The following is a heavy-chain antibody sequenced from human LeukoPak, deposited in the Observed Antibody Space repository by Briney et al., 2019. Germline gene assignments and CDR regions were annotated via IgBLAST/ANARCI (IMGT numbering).Heavy chain of an antibody. J-gene: IGHJ4*02. V-gene: IGHV3-21*01. CDR2: ISSRSNYI. D-gene: IGHD3-10*01. CDR3: ARDAYYSGSGIYSK. Sequence: GGSLRLSCEVSGFNFSTYTMNWVRQSPRKGLEWVASISSRSNYIYYAESLKGRLTISRDNAKNSLYLQMNSLRAEDTAVYYCARDAYYSGSGIYSKWGQGTLVTVSS. CDR1: GFNFSTYT.